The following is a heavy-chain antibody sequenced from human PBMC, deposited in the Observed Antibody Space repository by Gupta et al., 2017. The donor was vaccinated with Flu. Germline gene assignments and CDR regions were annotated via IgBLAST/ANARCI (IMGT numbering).Heavy chain of an antibody. J-gene: IGHJ4*02. CDR2: ST. CDR3: ARGYYYGSGSYSAGYYFDY. D-gene: IGHD3-10*01. V-gene: IGHV4-31*02. Sequence: STYYNPSLKSRVTISVDTSKNQFSLKLSSVTAADTAVYYCARGYYYGSGSYSAGYYFDYWGQGTLVTVSS.